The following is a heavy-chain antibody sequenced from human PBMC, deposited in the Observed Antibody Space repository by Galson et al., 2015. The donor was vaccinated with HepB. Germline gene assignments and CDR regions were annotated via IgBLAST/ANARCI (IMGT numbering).Heavy chain of an antibody. CDR2: IYPGDSDT. CDR1: GNRFTTYW. V-gene: IGHV5-51*03. CDR3: ARPSDADMIYFFDY. D-gene: IGHD2-15*01. Sequence: QSGAEVKKPGESLKISCKGSGNRFTTYWIAWVRQMPGKGLEWMGIIYPGDSDTRYSPSFQGQVTISADKSINTAYLQWSTLKASDTAMYYCARPSDADMIYFFDYWGQGTLVTVSS. J-gene: IGHJ4*02.